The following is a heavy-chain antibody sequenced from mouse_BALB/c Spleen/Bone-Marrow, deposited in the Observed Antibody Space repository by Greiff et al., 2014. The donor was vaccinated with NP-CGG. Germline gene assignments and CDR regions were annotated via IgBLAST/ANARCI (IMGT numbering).Heavy chain of an antibody. J-gene: IGHJ2*01. V-gene: IGHV14-3*02. CDR3: ARYYYGSSYFDY. D-gene: IGHD1-1*01. Sequence: EVQLQQSGAELVKPGASVKLSCTASGFNIKDTYMHWVKQRPEQGLEWIGRIDPANGNTKYDPKLQGKATITADTSSNTAYLQLCSLTSEDTAVYYCARYYYGSSYFDYWGQGTTLTVSS. CDR1: GFNIKDTY. CDR2: IDPANGNT.